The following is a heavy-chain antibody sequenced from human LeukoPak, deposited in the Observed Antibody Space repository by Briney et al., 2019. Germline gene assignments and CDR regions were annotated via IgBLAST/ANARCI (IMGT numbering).Heavy chain of an antibody. CDR1: GYTFTAYY. CDR3: ARDERYDSSGYPFDY. D-gene: IGHD3-22*01. V-gene: IGHV1-2*02. CDR2: INPSGSDT. Sequence: ASVKVSCKATGYTFTAYYMHWVRQAPGQGLEWMGLINPSGSDTVYAQKFQGRVTMTRDTSISTAYMELSRLRSDDTAVYYCARDERYDSSGYPFDYWGQGTLVTVSS. J-gene: IGHJ4*02.